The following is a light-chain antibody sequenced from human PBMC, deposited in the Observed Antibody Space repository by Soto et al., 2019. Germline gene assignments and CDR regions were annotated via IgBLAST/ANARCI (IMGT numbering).Light chain of an antibody. CDR3: HLYGHSPDT. Sequence: EIVLTQSPGTLSLSPGERATLSCRASQSVSGTYLAWYRQRPGQAPGLLIYGTSFRAPGVPDRFSGSGSGTDFTLTISRLEPGDFAVFFCHLYGHSPDTFGQGTTVEIK. CDR2: GTS. V-gene: IGKV3-20*01. CDR1: QSVSGTY. J-gene: IGKJ2*01.